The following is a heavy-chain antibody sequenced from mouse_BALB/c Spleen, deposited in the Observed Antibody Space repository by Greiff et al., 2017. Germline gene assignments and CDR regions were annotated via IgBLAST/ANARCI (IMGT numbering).Heavy chain of an antibody. CDR1: GFSLTSYD. CDR2: IWTGGGT. Sequence: VKLMESGPGLVAPSQSLSITCTVSGFSLTSYDISWIRQPPGKGLEWLGVIWTGGGTNYNSAFMSRLSISKDNSKSQVFLKMNSLQTDDTAIYYCVRDTKAMDYWGQGTSVTVSS. J-gene: IGHJ4*01. V-gene: IGHV2-9-2*01. CDR3: VRDTKAMDY.